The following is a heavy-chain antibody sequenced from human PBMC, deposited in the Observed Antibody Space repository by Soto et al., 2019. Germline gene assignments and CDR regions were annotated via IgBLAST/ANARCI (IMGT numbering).Heavy chain of an antibody. V-gene: IGHV1-69*13. CDR3: ARDHPIYRYKDNWLDQ. CDR1: GGTFSIYS. J-gene: IGHJ5*02. CDR2: IIPIFGTA. D-gene: IGHD5-18*01. Sequence: SVNVSFKASGGTFSIYSIILLLQAPLQGLEWMGGIIPIFGTANYAQNFQGRVTITADESTSTAYMELSSLRSEDTAVYYCARDHPIYRYKDNWLDQWGQGTMVTVS.